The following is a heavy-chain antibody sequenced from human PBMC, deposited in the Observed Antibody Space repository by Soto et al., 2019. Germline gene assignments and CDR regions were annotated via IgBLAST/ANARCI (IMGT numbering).Heavy chain of an antibody. V-gene: IGHV3-48*01. CDR2: ISSSSSTI. D-gene: IGHD2-15*01. Sequence: GGSLRLSCAASGFTFSSYSMNWVRQAPGKGLEWVSYISSSSSTIYYADSVKGRFTISRDNAKNSLYLQMNSLRAEDTAVYYCARDKGRSPLDYWGQGTRVTVSS. CDR1: GFTFSSYS. CDR3: ARDKGRSPLDY. J-gene: IGHJ4*02.